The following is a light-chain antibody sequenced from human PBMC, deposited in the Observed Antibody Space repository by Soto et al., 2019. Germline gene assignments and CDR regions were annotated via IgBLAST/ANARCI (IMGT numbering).Light chain of an antibody. Sequence: EIVLTQSPGTLSLSPWERATLSWMAIQSVSSSYLAWYQQKPDQAPRLLIYGASSRATGIPDRFSGSGSGTDFTLTISRLEPEDFALYYCQQYGSSAPITFGQGTRLEIK. V-gene: IGKV3-20*01. CDR3: QQYGSSAPIT. CDR2: GAS. J-gene: IGKJ5*01. CDR1: QSVSSSY.